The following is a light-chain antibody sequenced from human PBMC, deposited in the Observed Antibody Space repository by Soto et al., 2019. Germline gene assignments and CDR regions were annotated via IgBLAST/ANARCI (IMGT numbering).Light chain of an antibody. CDR1: QAIDSW. J-gene: IGKJ1*01. V-gene: IGKV1-12*01. CDR2: TGS. CDR3: QQTLSFPPT. Sequence: DIQMTQSPSSVSASVGDRVTITCRASQAIDSWLAWYQQKPGEAPKLLIFTGSLLHSGVPPRFSGSESGTDFTLTISSLQPEDFATYYCQQTLSFPPTFGQGTKV.